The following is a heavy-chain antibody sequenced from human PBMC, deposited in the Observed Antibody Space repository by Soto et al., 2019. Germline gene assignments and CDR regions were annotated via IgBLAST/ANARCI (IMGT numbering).Heavy chain of an antibody. CDR3: ARVARTYYVDY. CDR2: SRNKANSYTT. D-gene: IGHD5-12*01. Sequence: PGGSLRLSCAVSGFTFSDHYLDWVRQAPGKGLEWIGRSRNKANSYTTEYAASVKGRFTISRDDSENSLYLQMNSLKTEATAVYSCARVARTYYVDYWGQGTLVTVSS. V-gene: IGHV3-72*01. J-gene: IGHJ4*02. CDR1: GFTFSDHY.